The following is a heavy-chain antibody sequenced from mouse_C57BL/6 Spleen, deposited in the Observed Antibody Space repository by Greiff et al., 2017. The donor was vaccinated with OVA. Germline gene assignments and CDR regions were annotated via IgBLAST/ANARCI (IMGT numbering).Heavy chain of an antibody. D-gene: IGHD4-1*01. CDR1: GNTFTDYY. Sequence: VQLQQSGAELVKPGASVKISCKASGNTFTDYYINWVKQRPGQGLEGIGKIGPGSGSTYYNEKFKGKATLTADKSSSTAYMQLSSLTSEDSAVYFCARSKTGLFAYWGQGTLVTVSA. V-gene: IGHV1-77*01. CDR2: IGPGSGST. CDR3: ARSKTGLFAY. J-gene: IGHJ3*01.